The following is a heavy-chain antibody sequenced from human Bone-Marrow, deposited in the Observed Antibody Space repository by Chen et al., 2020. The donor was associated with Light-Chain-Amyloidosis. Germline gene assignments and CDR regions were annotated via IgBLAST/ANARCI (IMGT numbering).Heavy chain of an antibody. V-gene: IGHV3-9*01. Sequence: EVQLVESGGGLVQPGRSLRLSCAASGFTFDDYAMHWVRQAPGKGLEWVSGISWISGRINYADSVKGRFTISRDNAKNSLYLQLNSLRAEDTALYYCAKEKGYRSIVVVVPGTGAFDIWGQGTMVTVSS. CDR2: ISWISGRI. D-gene: IGHD2-15*01. CDR3: AKEKGYRSIVVVVPGTGAFDI. CDR1: GFTFDDYA. J-gene: IGHJ3*02.